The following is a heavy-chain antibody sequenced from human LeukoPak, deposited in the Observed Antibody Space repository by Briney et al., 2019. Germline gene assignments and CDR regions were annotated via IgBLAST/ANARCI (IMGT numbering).Heavy chain of an antibody. J-gene: IGHJ3*01. D-gene: IGHD3-9*01. CDR1: GFSLDDYA. V-gene: IGHV3-9*01. Sequence: GGSLRLSCVGSGFSLDDYAMHWVRQVPGKGLEWVSSISWDSGSQAYADSVRGRFTISRDNARNSLYLQMNSLRPEDTAFYYCIKDMGFDLLKDAFHVWGQGTLVTVSS. CDR3: IKDMGFDLLKDAFHV. CDR2: ISWDSGSQ.